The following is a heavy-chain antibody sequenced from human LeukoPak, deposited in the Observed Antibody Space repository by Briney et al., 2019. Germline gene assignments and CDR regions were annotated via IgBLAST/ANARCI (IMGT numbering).Heavy chain of an antibody. CDR1: GFTFSDYY. J-gene: IGHJ5*02. Sequence: GGSLRLSCAASGFTFSDYYMSWIRQAPGKGLEWVSYISSSGSTIYYADSVKGRFTISRDNAKNSLYLQMNSLRAEDTAVYYCASLRIAAAPFDPWGQGTLVTVSS. V-gene: IGHV3-11*01. CDR2: ISSSGSTI. CDR3: ASLRIAAAPFDP. D-gene: IGHD6-13*01.